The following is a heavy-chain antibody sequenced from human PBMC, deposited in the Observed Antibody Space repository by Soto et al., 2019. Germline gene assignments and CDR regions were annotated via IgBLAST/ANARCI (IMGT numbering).Heavy chain of an antibody. V-gene: IGHV3-64D*06. Sequence: GGSLRLSCSASRFTFSRYAMHWVRQAPGKGLEYVSGVSSNGESTYHADSVKGRFTLSRDNSKNTLYLQMGSLRVEDTAIYYCVKSATIAVAATDYFDYWGQGTLVTVSS. J-gene: IGHJ4*02. CDR3: VKSATIAVAATDYFDY. CDR1: RFTFSRYA. CDR2: VSSNGEST. D-gene: IGHD6-19*01.